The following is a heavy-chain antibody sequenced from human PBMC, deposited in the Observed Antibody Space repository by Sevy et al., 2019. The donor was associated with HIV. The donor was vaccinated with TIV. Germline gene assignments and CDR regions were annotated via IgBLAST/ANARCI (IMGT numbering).Heavy chain of an antibody. CDR2: IYHSGST. J-gene: IGHJ4*02. CDR1: GGSITSKNYF. Sequence: SETLSLTCSVSGGSITSKNYFWAWIRQSPGKGLEWIGSIYHSGSTYHSPSLQSRVGISVDTSRRHFSLKLSFVTATDTAVYYCARHSFKHGYRPHYFDYWSQGTLVTVSS. V-gene: IGHV4-39*01. D-gene: IGHD5-18*01. CDR3: ARHSFKHGYRPHYFDY.